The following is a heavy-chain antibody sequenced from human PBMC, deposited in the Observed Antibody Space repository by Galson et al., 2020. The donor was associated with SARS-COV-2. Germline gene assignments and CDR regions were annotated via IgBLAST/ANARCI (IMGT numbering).Heavy chain of an antibody. CDR2: IRYDGSNK. J-gene: IGHJ5*02. CDR1: GFTFSSYG. V-gene: IGHV3-30*02. Sequence: GGSLRLSCAASGFTFSSYGMHWVRQAPGKGLEWVAFIRYDGSNKYYADSVKGRFTISRDNSKNTLYLQMNSLRAEDTAVYYCAKDLGEWILWFGELPRRGFDPWGQGTLVTVSS. D-gene: IGHD3-10*01. CDR3: AKDLGEWILWFGELPRRGFDP.